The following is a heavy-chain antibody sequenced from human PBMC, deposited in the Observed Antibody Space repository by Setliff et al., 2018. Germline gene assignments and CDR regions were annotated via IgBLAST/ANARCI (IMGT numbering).Heavy chain of an antibody. Sequence: PGGSLRLSCAASGFTFSRYWMSWVRQAPGKGLEWVGFIRSKAYGGTTEYAASVKGRFTISRDNAKNSLYLQMNSLRAEDTAVYYCARGPTIFGAIYYMDVWGQGTTVTVSS. CDR2: IRSKAYGGTT. V-gene: IGHV3-48*01. D-gene: IGHD3-3*01. J-gene: IGHJ6*03. CDR1: GFTFSRYW. CDR3: ARGPTIFGAIYYMDV.